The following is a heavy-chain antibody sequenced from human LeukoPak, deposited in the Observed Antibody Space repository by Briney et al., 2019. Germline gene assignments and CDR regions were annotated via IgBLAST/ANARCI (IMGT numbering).Heavy chain of an antibody. CDR1: GGSISSSSYY. D-gene: IGHD6-6*01. CDR3: AREEGSAFGI. V-gene: IGHV4-39*07. J-gene: IGHJ3*02. Sequence: PSETLSLTCTVSGGSISSSSYYWGWIRQPPGKGLEWIGSIYYSGNTYYNPSLKSRVTISVDTSKNQFSLKLSSVTAADTAVYYCAREEGSAFGIWGQGTMVTVSS. CDR2: IYYSGNT.